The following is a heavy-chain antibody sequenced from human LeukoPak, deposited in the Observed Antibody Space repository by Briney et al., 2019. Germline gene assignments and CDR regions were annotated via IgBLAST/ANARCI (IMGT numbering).Heavy chain of an antibody. V-gene: IGHV3-23*01. CDR1: EFTFSNYA. D-gene: IGHD2-15*01. J-gene: IGHJ6*03. Sequence: GGSLRLSCAASEFTFSNYAMSWVRQAPGKGLEWVSAISGSGGSAYYADSVKGRFTISRDNSKNTLYLQMNSLRAEGTAVYYCGRVDYYNMDVWGKGTTVTVSS. CDR2: ISGSGGSA. CDR3: GRVDYYNMDV.